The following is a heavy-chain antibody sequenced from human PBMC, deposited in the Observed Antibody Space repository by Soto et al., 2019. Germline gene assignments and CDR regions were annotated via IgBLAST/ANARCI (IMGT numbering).Heavy chain of an antibody. D-gene: IGHD2-2*01. CDR3: ARAVGHCSSSSCYSSSFTKYNYALDV. CDR1: GYIFRDDA. CDR2: ISTYYGNT. J-gene: IGHJ6*02. Sequence: ASVKVSCKASGYIFRDDAITWVRQAPGLGLEWMGWISTYYGNTDYAQKFQGRVTMTTDTSTSTVYMELTSLRSDDTAVYFCARAVGHCSSSSCYSSSFTKYNYALDVWGQGTTVTVS. V-gene: IGHV1-18*04.